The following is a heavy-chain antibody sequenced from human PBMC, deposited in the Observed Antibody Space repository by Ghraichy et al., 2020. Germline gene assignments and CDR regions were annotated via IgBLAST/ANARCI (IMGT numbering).Heavy chain of an antibody. Sequence: GGSLRLSCTASGFTFNLHSINWVRQAPGKGLELVSFISGSLTTIHYADSVKGRFTISRDNAKNSVFLQMNSLRAEDTAVYYCARDIASVAFDFWGQGTMVTVYS. CDR2: ISGSLTTI. D-gene: IGHD2-21*01. V-gene: IGHV3-48*01. J-gene: IGHJ3*01. CDR1: GFTFNLHS. CDR3: ARDIASVAFDF.